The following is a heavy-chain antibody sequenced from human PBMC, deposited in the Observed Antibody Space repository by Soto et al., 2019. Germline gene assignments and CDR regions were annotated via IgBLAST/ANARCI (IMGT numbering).Heavy chain of an antibody. CDR3: ATDRALRGVIVFHY. CDR1: GYTLTELS. Sequence: ASVKVSCKVSGYTLTELSMHWVRQAPGKGLEWMGGFDPEDGETIYAQKFQGRVTMTEDTSTDTAYMELGSLRSEDTAVYYCATDRALRGVIVFHYWGKGTLVTVSS. CDR2: FDPEDGET. V-gene: IGHV1-24*01. D-gene: IGHD3-10*01. J-gene: IGHJ4*02.